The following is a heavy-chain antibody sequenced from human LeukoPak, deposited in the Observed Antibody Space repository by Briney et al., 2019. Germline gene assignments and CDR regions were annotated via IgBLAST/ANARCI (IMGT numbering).Heavy chain of an antibody. Sequence: GGSLRLSCAASGFSFGGYAMTWVRQAPGKGLEWVSSITYNGAATYYLDSVKARFTISRDNSRSTLYLQMDSLTAEDTALYYCAKASVGHCSGAFCYHFDSWGQGTLVTVSS. CDR3: AKASVGHCSGAFCYHFDS. D-gene: IGHD2-15*01. J-gene: IGHJ4*02. V-gene: IGHV3-23*01. CDR1: GFSFGGYA. CDR2: ITYNGAAT.